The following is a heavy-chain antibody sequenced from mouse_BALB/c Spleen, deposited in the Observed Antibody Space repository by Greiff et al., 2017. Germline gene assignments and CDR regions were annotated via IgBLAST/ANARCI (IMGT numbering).Heavy chain of an antibody. V-gene: IGHV5-17*02. CDR3: ARYYRYDYYAMDY. CDR2: ISSGSSTI. Sequence: EVQLVESGGGLVQPGGSRKLSCAASGFTFSSFGMHWVRQAPEKGLEWVAYISSGSSTIYYADTVKGRFTISRDNPKNTLFLQMTSLRSEDTAMYYCARYYRYDYYAMDYWGQGTSVTVSS. D-gene: IGHD2-14*01. CDR1: GFTFSSFG. J-gene: IGHJ4*01.